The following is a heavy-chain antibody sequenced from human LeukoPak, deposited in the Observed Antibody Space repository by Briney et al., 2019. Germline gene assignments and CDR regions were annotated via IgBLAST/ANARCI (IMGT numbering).Heavy chain of an antibody. D-gene: IGHD3-3*01. V-gene: IGHV1-18*01. CDR2: ISAYNGNT. CDR1: GYTFTSYG. Sequence: GASVKVSCKASGYTFTSYGISWVRQAPGQGLEWMGWISAYNGNTNYAQKLQGRVTMTRDTSISTAYMELSRLRSDDTAVYYCARMGITIFGVVKGNWFDPWGQGTLVTVSS. J-gene: IGHJ5*02. CDR3: ARMGITIFGVVKGNWFDP.